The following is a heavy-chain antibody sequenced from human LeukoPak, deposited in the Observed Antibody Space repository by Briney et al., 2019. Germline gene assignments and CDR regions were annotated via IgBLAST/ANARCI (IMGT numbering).Heavy chain of an antibody. D-gene: IGHD3-3*01. V-gene: IGHV3-21*01. CDR1: GFTFSSYA. CDR3: ARNERSGSSYYYYYMDV. Sequence: PGGSLRLSCAASGFTFSSYAMSWVRQAPGKGLEWVSSVSSNNDYIYYADSVKGRFTISRDNAKTSLYLQLNSLRAEDTAVYYCARNERSGSSYYYYYMDVWGKGTTVTVSS. J-gene: IGHJ6*03. CDR2: VSSNNDYI.